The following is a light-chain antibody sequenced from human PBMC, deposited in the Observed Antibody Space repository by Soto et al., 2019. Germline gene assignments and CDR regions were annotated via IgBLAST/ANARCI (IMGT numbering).Light chain of an antibody. Sequence: QLVLTQPASLSASPGASASLTCTLRSGINVGSYRIYWYQQKPGSPPQYLLRYNSDSDKQQGSGVPSRFSGSKDASANAGILLISGLQSEDEADYYCVIWYSDAYVFGSGTKLTVL. CDR3: VIWYSDAYV. CDR1: SGINVGSYR. J-gene: IGLJ1*01. V-gene: IGLV5-45*01. CDR2: YNSDSDK.